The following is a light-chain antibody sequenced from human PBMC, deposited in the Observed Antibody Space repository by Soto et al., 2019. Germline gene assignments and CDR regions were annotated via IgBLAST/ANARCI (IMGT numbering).Light chain of an antibody. Sequence: QSALTQPRSVSGSPGQSVTISCTGTSSDVGGYSYVSWYQQHPGKAPKVMIYDVSTRPSGVPDRFSGSKSGNTASLTISGLQAEDEADYHCCSYAGSYTFVFGSGTKVTVL. V-gene: IGLV2-11*01. CDR3: CSYAGSYTFV. CDR2: DVS. CDR1: SSDVGGYSY. J-gene: IGLJ1*01.